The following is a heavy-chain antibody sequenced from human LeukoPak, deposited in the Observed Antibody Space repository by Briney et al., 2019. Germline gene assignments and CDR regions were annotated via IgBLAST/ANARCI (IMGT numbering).Heavy chain of an antibody. CDR3: ATPYCSSTSCYDAFDI. V-gene: IGHV4-38-2*01. D-gene: IGHD2-2*01. J-gene: IGHJ3*02. CDR1: GYSISSGYY. Sequence: SETLSLTRAVSGYSISSGYYWGWIRQPPGKGLEWIGSIYHSGSTYYNPSLKSRVTISVDTSKNQFSLKLSSVTAADTAVYYCATPYCSSTSCYDAFDIWGQGTMVTVSS. CDR2: IYHSGST.